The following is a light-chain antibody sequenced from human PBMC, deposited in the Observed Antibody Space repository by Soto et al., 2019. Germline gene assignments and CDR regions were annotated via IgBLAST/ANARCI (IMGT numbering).Light chain of an antibody. CDR2: SNN. CDR3: AAWDASLGGFYV. Sequence: SVLTQPPSVSGTPGQRVTISCSGSRSSIGSNTVNWYQHLPGSAPKLLIYSNNHRPSGVPDRFSASKAGASASLAISGLQSEDEGDYYCAAWDASLGGFYVFGSGTKVTLL. CDR1: RSSIGSNT. V-gene: IGLV1-44*01. J-gene: IGLJ1*01.